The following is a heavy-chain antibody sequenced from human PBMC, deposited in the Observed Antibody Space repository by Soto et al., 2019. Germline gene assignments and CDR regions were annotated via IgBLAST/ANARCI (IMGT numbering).Heavy chain of an antibody. CDR1: GGSISSSNW. CDR3: ARERESGDSVDYYYYGMDV. V-gene: IGHV4-4*02. J-gene: IGHJ6*02. CDR2: IYHSVST. Sequence: PSETLSLTCAVSGGSISSSNWWSWVRQPPGKGLEWIGKIYHSVSTNYNPSLKSRVTISVDKSKNQFSLKLSSVTAADTAVYYCARERESGDSVDYYYYGMDVWGQGTTVTVSS.